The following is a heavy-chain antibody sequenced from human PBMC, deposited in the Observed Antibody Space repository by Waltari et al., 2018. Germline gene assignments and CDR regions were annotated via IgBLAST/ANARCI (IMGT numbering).Heavy chain of an antibody. Sequence: QVQLVQSGAEVKKPGASVKVSCKASGYTFTGSAMHWVRQAPGQRLEWLGWINAGNGNTKYSQECQGRVTITRDTSASTAYMELSSLRSEDMAVYYCARRGFDAFDIWGQGTMVTVSS. CDR1: GYTFTGSA. J-gene: IGHJ3*02. CDR3: ARRGFDAFDI. CDR2: INAGNGNT. V-gene: IGHV1-3*03.